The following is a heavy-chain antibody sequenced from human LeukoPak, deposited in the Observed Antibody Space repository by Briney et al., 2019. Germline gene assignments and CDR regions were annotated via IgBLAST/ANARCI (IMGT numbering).Heavy chain of an antibody. CDR3: AADDGDILTAPGDY. CDR1: GFTFTSSA. V-gene: IGHV1-58*01. J-gene: IGHJ4*02. CDR2: IVVGSGNT. D-gene: IGHD3-9*01. Sequence: SVKVSCKASGFTFTSSAVQWVRQARGQRLEWIGWIVVGSGNTNYAQKFQERVTITRDMSTSTVYMELSSLRSEDTAVYYCAADDGDILTAPGDYWGQGTLVTVSS.